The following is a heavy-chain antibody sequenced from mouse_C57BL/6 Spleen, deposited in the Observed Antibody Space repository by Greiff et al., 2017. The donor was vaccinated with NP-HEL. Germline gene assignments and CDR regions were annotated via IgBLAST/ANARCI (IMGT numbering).Heavy chain of an antibody. D-gene: IGHD4-1*01. CDR2: ISSGGSYP. CDR3: ARQGLTGSAWFAY. CDR1: GFTFSSYG. Sequence: EVQVVESGGDLVKPGGSLKLSCAASGFTFSSYGMSWVRQTPDKRLEWVATISSGGSYPYYPDSVKGRFTISRDNAKNTLYLQMSSLKSEDTAMYYCARQGLTGSAWFAYWGQGTLVTVSA. J-gene: IGHJ3*01. V-gene: IGHV5-6*01.